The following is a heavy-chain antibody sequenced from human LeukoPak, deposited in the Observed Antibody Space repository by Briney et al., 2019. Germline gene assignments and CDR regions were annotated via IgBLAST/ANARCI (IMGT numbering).Heavy chain of an antibody. CDR3: ARDGDGCINGNFDF. D-gene: IGHD5-24*01. V-gene: IGHV1-18*01. J-gene: IGHJ4*02. Sequence: ASVKVSCKASGYTFTNYGISWVRQAPGQGLEWMGWINPYNDDTNYSQNLQGRVTMATDTSTSTAYMELRSLRSDDTAVYYCARDGDGCINGNFDFWGQGTLVTVSS. CDR1: GYTFTNYG. CDR2: INPYNDDT.